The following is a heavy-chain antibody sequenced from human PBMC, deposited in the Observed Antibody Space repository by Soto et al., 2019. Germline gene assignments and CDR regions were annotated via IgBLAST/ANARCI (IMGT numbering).Heavy chain of an antibody. D-gene: IGHD1-1*01. V-gene: IGHV3-48*02. J-gene: IGHJ4*02. CDR3: TRGISTTGATSAY. Sequence: PGGSLRLSCAASGFSFTIYSMSWVRQSPGKGLEWVSYISSSSSSIYYADPVKGRFTISRDNAKNSLYLQMESLIDEDTAVYYCTRGISTTGATSAYWGRGTLVTVSS. CDR1: GFSFTIYS. CDR2: ISSSSSSI.